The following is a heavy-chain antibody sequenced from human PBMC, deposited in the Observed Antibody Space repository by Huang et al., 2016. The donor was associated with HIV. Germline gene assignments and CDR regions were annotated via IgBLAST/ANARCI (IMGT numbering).Heavy chain of an antibody. J-gene: IGHJ6*03. V-gene: IGHV4-61*09. CDR1: GASISGGAFY. D-gene: IGHD1-26*01. CDR2: VSTSGSV. CDR3: ARGRGGTHSYFFYSMDV. Sequence: QVQLQESGPGLVQPSQTLSLICTVSGASISGGAFYWTWIRQSAGGCLQWIAHVSTSGSVLYQGDLRSRVTLSRDTSKNQLSLNLRSVTAADTAFYFCARGRGGTHSYFFYSMDVWGAGTAVIVSS.